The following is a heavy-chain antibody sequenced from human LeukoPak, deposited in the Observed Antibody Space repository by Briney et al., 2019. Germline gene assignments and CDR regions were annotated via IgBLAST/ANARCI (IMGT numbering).Heavy chain of an antibody. CDR2: ISYSGAT. D-gene: IGHD2-2*01. V-gene: IGHV4-30-4*01. CDR1: GGSISSSDSH. CDR3: VRARNGTSCYDY. J-gene: IGHJ4*01. Sequence: PSETLSLTCTVSGGSISSSDSHWSWIRQSPGKGLEWVGYISYSGATSYNPSLRSRLTISIDTSQNQFSLELTSVTAADTAVYYCVRARNGTSCYDYWGQEPWSPSPQ.